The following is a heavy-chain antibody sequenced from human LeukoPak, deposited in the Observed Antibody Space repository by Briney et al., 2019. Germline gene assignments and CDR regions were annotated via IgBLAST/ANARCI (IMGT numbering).Heavy chain of an antibody. Sequence: PGGSLRLSCEASGFSFSSSWMHWVRQAPGKGLVWVSRINKDGRTINYADSVKGRFTISRDTSKNTLYLQMNSLRAEDTAVYYCATPLTGLHYWGQGTLVTVSS. J-gene: IGHJ4*02. CDR3: ATPLTGLHY. D-gene: IGHD1-14*01. V-gene: IGHV3-74*01. CDR1: GFSFSSSW. CDR2: INKDGRTI.